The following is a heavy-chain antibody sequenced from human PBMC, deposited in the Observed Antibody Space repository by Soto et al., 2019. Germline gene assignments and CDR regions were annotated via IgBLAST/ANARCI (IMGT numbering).Heavy chain of an antibody. CDR2: IYHAGSP. Sequence: SETLSLTCGVSGGSVISSSWWTWVRQSPGKGLEWIGEIYHAGSPNYNPSFQSRISISLDKSKNSFSLRLTSVTAADAAIYYCARGSSFRGDFDVWGQGTTVTVSS. CDR3: ARGSSFRGDFDV. J-gene: IGHJ3*01. CDR1: GGSVISSSW. D-gene: IGHD2-21*01. V-gene: IGHV4-4*02.